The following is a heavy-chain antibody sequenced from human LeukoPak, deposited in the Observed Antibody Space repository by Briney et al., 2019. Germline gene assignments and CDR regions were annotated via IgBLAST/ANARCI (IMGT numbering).Heavy chain of an antibody. J-gene: IGHJ5*02. CDR1: GGSITSGNNY. V-gene: IGHV4-30-4*01. CDR3: VKAPTVAGSYGWFDP. Sequence: SETLSLTCTVSGGSITSGNNYWNWIRQSQGKGLEWIGLIYSGGRTNYNPFLRSRVVISADASKNQISLRVESMTAADTAVYYCVKAPTVAGSYGWFDPWGQGTLVTVSS. D-gene: IGHD5-18*01. CDR2: IYSGGRT.